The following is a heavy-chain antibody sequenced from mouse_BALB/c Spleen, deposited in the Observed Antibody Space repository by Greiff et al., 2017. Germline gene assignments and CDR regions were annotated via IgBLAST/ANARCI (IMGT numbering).Heavy chain of an antibody. CDR1: GFTFTDYY. CDR3: ARDNGISTGYYGY. Sequence: EVKLVESGGGLVQPGGSLRLSCATSGFTFTDYYMSWVRQPPGKALEWLGFIRNKANGYTTEYSASVKGRFTISRDNSQSILYLQMNTLRAEDSATYYCARDNGISTGYYGYWGQGTTLTVSS. V-gene: IGHV7-3*02. D-gene: IGHD2-3*01. CDR2: IRNKANGYTT. J-gene: IGHJ2*01.